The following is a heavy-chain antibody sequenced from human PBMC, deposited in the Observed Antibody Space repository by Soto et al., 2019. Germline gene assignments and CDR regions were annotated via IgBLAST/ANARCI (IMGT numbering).Heavy chain of an antibody. CDR3: ARWVGASNWFDP. J-gene: IGHJ5*02. V-gene: IGHV1-2*04. CDR1: GYTFTGYH. D-gene: IGHD1-26*01. CDR2: INTNTGDT. Sequence: QVQLVQSGAEVKEPGASVKVSCKTSGYTFTGYHIHWVRQAPGQGLEWMGWINTNTGDTNYAQKFHGWVTMTRDTSINTAFVQLSRLTSDDTAVYYCARWVGASNWFDPWGQGTLVTVSS.